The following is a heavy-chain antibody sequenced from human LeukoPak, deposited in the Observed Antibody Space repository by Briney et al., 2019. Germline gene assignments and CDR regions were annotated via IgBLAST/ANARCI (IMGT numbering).Heavy chain of an antibody. CDR1: GGSFSGYY. Sequence: SETLSLTCAVYGGSFSGYYWSWIRQPPGKGLEWIGEINHSGSTNYNPSLKSRVTISVDTSKNQFSLKLSSVTAADTAVYYCARGRIRFLEWLHPNNWFDPWGQGTLVTVSS. J-gene: IGHJ5*02. CDR3: ARGRIRFLEWLHPNNWFDP. CDR2: INHSGST. V-gene: IGHV4-34*01. D-gene: IGHD3-3*01.